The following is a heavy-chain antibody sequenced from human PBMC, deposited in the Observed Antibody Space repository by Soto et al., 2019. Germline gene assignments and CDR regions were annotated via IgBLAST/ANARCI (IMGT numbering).Heavy chain of an antibody. D-gene: IGHD3-10*01. V-gene: IGHV3-7*01. CDR1: GFTFSNYW. J-gene: IGHJ1*01. CDR2: INQDGTVK. Sequence: PGGSLRLSCAASGFTFSNYWINWVRRAPGKGMEWVANINQDGTVKRYVDSVQGRFTISRYTANNYLFLQMNSLRAEDTAVYYCVRDYGPSAVDLIEYFHHWGQGTLVPVSS. CDR3: VRDYGPSAVDLIEYFHH.